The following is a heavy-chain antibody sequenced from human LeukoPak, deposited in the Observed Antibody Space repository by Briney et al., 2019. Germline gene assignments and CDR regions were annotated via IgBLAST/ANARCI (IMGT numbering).Heavy chain of an antibody. V-gene: IGHV4-59*08. Sequence: SETLSLTCTVSGGSISSYYWSWIRQPPGKGLEWIGYIYYSGSTNYNPSLKSRVTISVDTSKNQFSLKLSSVTAADTAVYYCARRPTDYTKYGSWFDPWVQGTLVTVSS. D-gene: IGHD4-11*01. J-gene: IGHJ5*02. CDR3: ARRPTDYTKYGSWFDP. CDR2: IYYSGST. CDR1: GGSISSYY.